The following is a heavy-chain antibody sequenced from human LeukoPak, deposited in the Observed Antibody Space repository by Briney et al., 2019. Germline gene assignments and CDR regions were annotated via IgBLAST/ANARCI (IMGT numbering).Heavy chain of an antibody. CDR3: ARLTTTDTTFVY. Sequence: GGSLRLSCAASGFTFSSYAMSWVRQAPGKGLEWVSSISSSSSYIYYADSVKGRFTISRDNAKNSLYLQMNSLRAEDTAVYYCARLTTTDTTFVYWGQGALVTVSS. CDR2: ISSSSSYI. V-gene: IGHV3-21*01. D-gene: IGHD4/OR15-4a*01. CDR1: GFTFSSYA. J-gene: IGHJ4*02.